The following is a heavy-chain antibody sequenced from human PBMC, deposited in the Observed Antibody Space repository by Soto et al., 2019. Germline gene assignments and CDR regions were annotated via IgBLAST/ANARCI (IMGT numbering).Heavy chain of an antibody. D-gene: IGHD4-17*01. J-gene: IGHJ5*02. Sequence: GGSLRLSCAASGFTFSSYWMSWVRQAPGKGLEWVANIKKDESEEYYVDSVKVRFTISRDNAKKSLYLQMNSLRAEDTAVYYCAKDNSGDYGNWFDPWGQGTLVTVSS. CDR2: IKKDESEE. CDR1: GFTFSSYW. CDR3: AKDNSGDYGNWFDP. V-gene: IGHV3-7*03.